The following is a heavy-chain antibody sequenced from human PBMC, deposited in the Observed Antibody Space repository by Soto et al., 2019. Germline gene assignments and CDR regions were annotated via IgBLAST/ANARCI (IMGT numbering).Heavy chain of an antibody. J-gene: IGHJ4*02. CDR2: VSSTADGGAA. CDR3: STALRRDSALGAY. D-gene: IGHD3-16*01. CDR1: GFPFIDPW. V-gene: IGHV3-15*01. Sequence: PGGSLRLACAAAGFPFIDPWMSWVRQAAGEVLQRIGRVSSTADGGAAVLAAPEKGRFSISRDDTTVTLYLQLDSLQLDDTYVYFCSTALRRDSALGAYWGQGTLVTVSS.